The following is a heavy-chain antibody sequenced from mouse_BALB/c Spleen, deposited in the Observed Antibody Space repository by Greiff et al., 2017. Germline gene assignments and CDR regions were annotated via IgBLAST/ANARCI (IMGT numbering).Heavy chain of an antibody. CDR2: INSNGGST. V-gene: IGHV5-6-3*01. D-gene: IGHD1-1*01. CDR3: ASFITTVPYYFDY. CDR1: GFTFSSYG. J-gene: IGHJ2*01. Sequence: DVMLVESGGGLVQPGGSLKLSCAASGFTFSSYGMSWVRQTPDKRLELVATINSNGGSTYYPDSVKGRFTISRDNAKNTLYLQMSSLKSEDTAMYYCASFITTVPYYFDYWGQGTTLTVSS.